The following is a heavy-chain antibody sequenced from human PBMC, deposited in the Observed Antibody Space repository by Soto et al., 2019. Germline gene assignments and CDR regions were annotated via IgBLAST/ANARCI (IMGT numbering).Heavy chain of an antibody. CDR2: INHSGST. CDR1: CGSFSGYY. J-gene: IGHJ5*02. D-gene: IGHD2-2*01. V-gene: IGHV4-34*01. Sequence: SETLSLTCAVYCGSFSGYYWSRIRQPPGKGLEWIGEINHSGSTNYNPSLKSRVTISVDTSKNQFSLKLSSVTAADTAVYYCARGTVPVDWFDPWGQGTLVTVSS. CDR3: ARGTVPVDWFDP.